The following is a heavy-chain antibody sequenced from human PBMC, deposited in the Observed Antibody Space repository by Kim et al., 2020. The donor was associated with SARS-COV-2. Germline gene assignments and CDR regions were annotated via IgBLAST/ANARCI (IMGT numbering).Heavy chain of an antibody. D-gene: IGHD6-13*01. CDR2: ISGSGDTT. Sequence: LSLTCVASGFTFSNYGMSWVRQAPGKGLEWVSGISGSGDTTTYADSVKGRFTISRDTSKNTLYLQMSSLRAEDTAIYYCANPRQPDYWGQGTLVTVSS. V-gene: IGHV3-23*01. CDR1: GFTFSNYG. CDR3: ANPRQPDY. J-gene: IGHJ4*02.